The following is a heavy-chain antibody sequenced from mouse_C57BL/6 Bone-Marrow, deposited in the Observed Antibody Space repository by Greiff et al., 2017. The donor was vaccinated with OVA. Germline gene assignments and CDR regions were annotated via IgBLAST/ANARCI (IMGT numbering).Heavy chain of an antibody. Sequence: DVHLVESGGGLVKPGGSLKLSCAASGFPFSSYAMSWVRQTPEKRLEWVATISDGGSYTYYPDNVKGRFTISRDNAKNNLYLQMRHLKSEDTAMYYCARGEITTVVATDYRGQGTTLTVSS. V-gene: IGHV5-4*01. CDR2: ISDGGSYT. D-gene: IGHD1-1*01. J-gene: IGHJ2*01. CDR3: ARGEITTVVATDY. CDR1: GFPFSSYA.